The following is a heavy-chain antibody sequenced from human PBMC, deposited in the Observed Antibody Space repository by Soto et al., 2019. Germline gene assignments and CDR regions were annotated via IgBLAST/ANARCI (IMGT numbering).Heavy chain of an antibody. CDR1: GLTFSISW. CDR2: ITPAGDVQ. J-gene: IGHJ3*02. V-gene: IGHV3-7*01. Sequence: VQLVESGGGVVQPGESLRLSCTASGLTFSISWMTWVRQAPGEGLEWVSNITPAGDVQHYADSVKERFTISRDNAKNSLFLQMSGLRVEDTAVYYCATANTPYAFDMWGQGTMVTVSS. CDR3: ATANTPYAFDM.